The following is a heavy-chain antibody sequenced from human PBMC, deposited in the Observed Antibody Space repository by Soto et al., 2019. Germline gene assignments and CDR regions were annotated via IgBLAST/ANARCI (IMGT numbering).Heavy chain of an antibody. V-gene: IGHV4-31*03. J-gene: IGHJ3*01. D-gene: IGHD4-17*01. CDR3: ARARLRAVYAFDF. CDR2: IYYNGNT. CDR1: GGSISSGAYY. Sequence: SETLSLTCTVSGGSISSGAYYWTWVRQHPGKGLEWIGYIYYNGNTYFSPSLKSRLTISIDTSKNQFSLKLSSVTAADTAMYYCARARLRAVYAFDFWGQGTMVT.